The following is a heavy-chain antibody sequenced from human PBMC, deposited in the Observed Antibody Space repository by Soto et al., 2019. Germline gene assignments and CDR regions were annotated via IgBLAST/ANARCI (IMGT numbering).Heavy chain of an antibody. Sequence: QVQLQESGPGLVKPSETLSLTCTVSGGSISSYYWSWIRQPPGKGLEWIGYIYYSGSTNYNPSLKSRVTISVDTSKNQFSLKLSSVTAADTAVYYCAILDPLSDKYYFDYWGQGTLVTVSS. CDR3: AILDPLSDKYYFDY. V-gene: IGHV4-59*08. CDR1: GGSISSYY. J-gene: IGHJ4*02. CDR2: IYYSGST.